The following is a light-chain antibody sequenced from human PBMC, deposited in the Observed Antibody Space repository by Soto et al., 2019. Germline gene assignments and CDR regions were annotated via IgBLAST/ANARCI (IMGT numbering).Light chain of an antibody. CDR1: QSISSY. J-gene: IGKJ4*01. Sequence: DIQMTQSPSSLSASVGDRVTITCRASQSISSYLNCYQQKPGKAPKLLIYAASSLQSWVPSRLSGSGSGTDFTLTISSLQPEDFATYYCQQSYSTLLTFGGGTKVEIK. V-gene: IGKV1-39*01. CDR3: QQSYSTLLT. CDR2: AAS.